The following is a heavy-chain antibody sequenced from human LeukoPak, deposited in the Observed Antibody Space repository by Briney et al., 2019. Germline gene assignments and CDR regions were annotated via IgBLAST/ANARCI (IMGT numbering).Heavy chain of an antibody. CDR3: AREEPPIHYYDSSGRPLDY. Sequence: ASVKVSCKASGYTFTNSYIHWVRQAPGQVLEWMGGIIPIFGTANYAQKFQGRVTITADKSTSTAYMELSSLRSEDTAVYYCAREEPPIHYYDSSGRPLDYWGQGTLVTVSS. V-gene: IGHV1-69*06. CDR2: IIPIFGTA. J-gene: IGHJ4*02. CDR1: GYTFTNSY. D-gene: IGHD3-22*01.